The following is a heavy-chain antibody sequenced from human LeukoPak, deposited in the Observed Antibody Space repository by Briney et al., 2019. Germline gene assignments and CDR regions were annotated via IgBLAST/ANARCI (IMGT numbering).Heavy chain of an antibody. V-gene: IGHV4-39*07. CDR1: GGSISSSSYY. CDR3: ARGQGSFVVPAASSANWFDP. D-gene: IGHD2-2*01. CDR2: IYYSGST. Sequence: PSETLSLTCTVSGGSISSSSYYWGWIRQPPGKGLEWIGSIYYSGSTYYNPSLKSRVTISVDTSKNQFSLKLSSVTAADTAVYYCARGQGSFVVPAASSANWFDPWGQGTLVTVSS. J-gene: IGHJ5*02.